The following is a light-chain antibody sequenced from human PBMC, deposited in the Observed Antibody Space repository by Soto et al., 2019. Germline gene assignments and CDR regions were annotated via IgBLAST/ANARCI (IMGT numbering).Light chain of an antibody. J-gene: IGKJ4*01. V-gene: IGKV3-20*01. CDR1: QSVTSSY. Sequence: IVLTQSTGPLSFSPGERATLYCRASQSVTSSYLAWYQQKPGQAPRLLIYGASSRATGIPDRFSGSGSGTDFTLTISILEPEYFAVYYCQQYGNSPLTFGGGTKLEIK. CDR2: GAS. CDR3: QQYGNSPLT.